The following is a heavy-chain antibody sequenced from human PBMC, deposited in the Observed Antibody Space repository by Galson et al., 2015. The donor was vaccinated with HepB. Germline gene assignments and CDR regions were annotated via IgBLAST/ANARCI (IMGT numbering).Heavy chain of an antibody. CDR3: VPLTYCGGDCPLDY. CDR1: GFTFSSYA. CDR2: IRSNGGST. Sequence: SLRLSCAASGFTFSSYAMHWVRQAPGEGLEYVSGIRSNGGSTSYADSVKGRFTISRDNSKNTLYLQMSSLRVEDTAVYYCVPLTYCGGDCPLDYWGQGTLVTVSS. J-gene: IGHJ4*02. D-gene: IGHD2-21*02. V-gene: IGHV3-64D*09.